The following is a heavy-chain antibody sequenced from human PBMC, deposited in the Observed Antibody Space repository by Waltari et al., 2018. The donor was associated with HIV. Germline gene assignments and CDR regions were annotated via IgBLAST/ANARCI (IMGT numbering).Heavy chain of an antibody. Sequence: QVQLQQWGAGLLKPSETLSLTCAVSGGSFSAYYWSWIRQTPGKGLEWIGEIKQSGNRPQSPLRKGRLTISVDPSKNQFSLKMTSMTAADTAVYYCARGSPTLQFYDDFSGYLDAFDVWGHGTMVTVSS. CDR2: IKQSGNR. CDR1: GGSFSAYY. D-gene: IGHD3-22*01. J-gene: IGHJ3*01. V-gene: IGHV4-34*01. CDR3: ARGSPTLQFYDDFSGYLDAFDV.